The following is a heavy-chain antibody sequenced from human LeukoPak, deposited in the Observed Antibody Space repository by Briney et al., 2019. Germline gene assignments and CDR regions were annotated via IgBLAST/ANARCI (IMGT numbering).Heavy chain of an antibody. CDR2: SNFDGSGT. CDR1: GFTFSSYA. Sequence: GGSLRLSCAASGFTFSSYAMHWVRQAPGKGLVWVSRSNFDGSGTKYADSVKGRFTVSRDIAKNTLYLQMNSLRAEDTAVYYCARSYSGTYYMDYWGQGTLVTVSS. V-gene: IGHV3-74*01. D-gene: IGHD1-26*01. CDR3: ARSYSGTYYMDY. J-gene: IGHJ4*02.